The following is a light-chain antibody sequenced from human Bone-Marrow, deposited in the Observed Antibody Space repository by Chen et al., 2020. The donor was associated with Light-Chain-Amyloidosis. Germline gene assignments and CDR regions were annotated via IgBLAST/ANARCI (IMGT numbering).Light chain of an antibody. CDR2: GAS. J-gene: IGKJ1*01. CDR3: QQYNNWPPWT. CDR1: QSVCSN. Sequence: EIVMTQSTATLSVSPGERATLSCRASQSVCSNLAWYQQKPGQAPRLLIYGASTRATGIPARFSGSGSGTEFTLTISSLQSEDFAVYYCQQYNNWPPWTFGQGTKVEIK. V-gene: IGKV3-15*01.